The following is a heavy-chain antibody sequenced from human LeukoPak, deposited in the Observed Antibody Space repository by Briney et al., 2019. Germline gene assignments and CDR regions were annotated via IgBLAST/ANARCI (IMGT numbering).Heavy chain of an antibody. V-gene: IGHV1-46*01. CDR2: INPSGGST. D-gene: IGHD5-18*01. Sequence: AASVTVSFKASGYTFTSYYMHWVRQAPGQGLEWMGIINPSGGSTSYAQKFQGRVTITADESTSTAYMELSSLRSEDTAVYYCASRVDSGYSYGLLDYWGQGTLVTVSS. J-gene: IGHJ4*02. CDR1: GYTFTSYY. CDR3: ASRVDSGYSYGLLDY.